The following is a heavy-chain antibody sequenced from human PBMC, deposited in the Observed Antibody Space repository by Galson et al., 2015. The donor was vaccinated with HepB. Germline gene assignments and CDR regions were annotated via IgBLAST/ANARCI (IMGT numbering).Heavy chain of an antibody. Sequence: SVKVSCKASGYTFTSYAMHWVRQAPGQGLEWMGGIIPIFGTANYAQKFQGRVTITADESTSTAYMELSSLRSEDTAVYYCARDGLVAATQTPSWYFDYWGQGTLVTVSS. CDR2: IIPIFGTA. CDR1: GYTFTSYA. CDR3: ARDGLVAATQTPSWYFDY. D-gene: IGHD2-15*01. J-gene: IGHJ4*02. V-gene: IGHV1-69*13.